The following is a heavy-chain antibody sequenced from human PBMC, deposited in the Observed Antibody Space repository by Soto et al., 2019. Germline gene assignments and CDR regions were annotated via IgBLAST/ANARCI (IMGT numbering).Heavy chain of an antibody. CDR1: GGSMSSYF. V-gene: IGHV4-4*07. CDR3: ARGLSAFDP. J-gene: IGHJ5*02. D-gene: IGHD3-16*01. CDR2: IYSSGST. Sequence: KPSETLSLTCAVSGGSMSSYFWSWIRQPAGKGLEWIGRIYSSGSTSYNPSLKSRVTLSVDTSKNQVSLRLNSMTAADTAVYYCARGLSAFDPWGQGTLVTVS.